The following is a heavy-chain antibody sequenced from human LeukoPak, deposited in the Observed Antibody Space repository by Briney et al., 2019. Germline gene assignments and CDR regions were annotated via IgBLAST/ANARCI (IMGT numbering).Heavy chain of an antibody. CDR3: ATPLIGQGVSLGY. V-gene: IGHV1-2*02. CDR1: GYTFTGYY. J-gene: IGHJ4*02. D-gene: IGHD3-16*01. CDR2: INPNSGGT. Sequence: ASVKVSCKASGYTFTGYYMHWVRQAPGQGLEWMGWINPNSGGTNYAQKFQGRVTMTRDTSISTACMELSRLRSDDAAVYYCATPLIGQGVSLGYWGQGTLVTVSS.